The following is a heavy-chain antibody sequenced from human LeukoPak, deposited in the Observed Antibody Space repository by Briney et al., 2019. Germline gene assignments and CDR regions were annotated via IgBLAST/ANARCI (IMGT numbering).Heavy chain of an antibody. CDR1: GSRFTSYW. Sequence: GAPLKISSKGSGSRFTSYWIGWVRQMPGKGLEWMGIIYPGDSDTRYSPSFQGQVTISADKSISTAYLQWSSLKASDTAMYYCATDSSGWGPFDIWGQGTMVTVSS. V-gene: IGHV5-51*01. J-gene: IGHJ3*02. CDR2: IYPGDSDT. D-gene: IGHD6-19*01. CDR3: ATDSSGWGPFDI.